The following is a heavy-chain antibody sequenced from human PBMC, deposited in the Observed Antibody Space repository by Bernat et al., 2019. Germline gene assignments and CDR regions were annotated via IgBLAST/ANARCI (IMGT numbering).Heavy chain of an antibody. Sequence: QVQLVESGGGVVQPGRSLRLSCAASGFTFSSYAMHWVRLAPGKGLEWVAVISYDGSNKYYADSVKGRFTISRDNSKNTLYLQMNSLRAEDTAVYYCARAPRMRGGMDVWGQGTTVTVSS. CDR3: ARAPRMRGGMDV. CDR2: ISYDGSNK. CDR1: GFTFSSYA. V-gene: IGHV3-30-3*01. J-gene: IGHJ6*02.